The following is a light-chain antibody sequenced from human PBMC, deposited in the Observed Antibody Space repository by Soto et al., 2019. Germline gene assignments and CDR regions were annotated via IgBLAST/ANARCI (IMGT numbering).Light chain of an antibody. CDR3: SSYSSSSTVV. CDR2: DVN. Sequence: QLVLTQPASVSGSPGQSITISCTGTSDDVGGYNYVSWYQQHPGKAPKFMIYDVNNRPSGVSNRFSGSKSGYTASLTISGLQAEDEADYYCSSYSSSSTVVFGGGTKLTVL. CDR1: SDDVGGYNY. V-gene: IGLV2-14*01. J-gene: IGLJ2*01.